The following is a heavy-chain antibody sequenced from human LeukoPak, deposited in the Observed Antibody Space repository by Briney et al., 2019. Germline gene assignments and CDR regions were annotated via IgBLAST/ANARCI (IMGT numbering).Heavy chain of an antibody. CDR2: IKQDGGEE. D-gene: IGHD3-10*01. V-gene: IGHV3-7*03. J-gene: IGHJ4*02. CDR3: ARVRYGSGSYYGIYFDY. CDR1: GFAFSSYW. Sequence: GGSLRLSCVASGFAFSSYWMTWVRQAPGKGLEWVANIKQDGGEECYVGSVKGRFTISRDNAKNSLFLQMNSLRAEDTAVYYCARVRYGSGSYYGIYFDYWGQGTLVTVSS.